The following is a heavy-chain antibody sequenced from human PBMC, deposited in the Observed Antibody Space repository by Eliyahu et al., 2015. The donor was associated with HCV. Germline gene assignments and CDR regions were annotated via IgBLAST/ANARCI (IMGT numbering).Heavy chain of an antibody. CDR2: ISYDGSST. CDR1: GFTFXXHG. CDR3: AGGGYISRWFNPGDN. Sequence: QVQLVESGGGVFQPGRSLRLSCAASGFTFXXHGMHWVRQGPGKGLEGVAVISYDGSSTYYADSVKGRFTISRDNSKNTLYLQMSSLRAEDTAVYYCAGGGYISRWFNPGDNWGRGTLVTVSS. D-gene: IGHD2-2*01. J-gene: IGHJ4*02. V-gene: IGHV3-30*03.